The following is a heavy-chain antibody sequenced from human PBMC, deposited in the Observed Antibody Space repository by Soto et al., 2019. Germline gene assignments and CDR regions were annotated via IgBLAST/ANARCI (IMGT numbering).Heavy chain of an antibody. V-gene: IGHV4-39*01. CDR1: GGSISSSSYY. J-gene: IGHJ4*02. D-gene: IGHD3-22*01. CDR3: ARQPGPSDRSGGYYEVSDY. CDR2: IYYSGST. Sequence: SETLSLTCTVSGGSISSSSYYWGWIRQPPGKGLEWIGSIYYSGSTYYNPSLKSRVTISVDTSKNQFSLKLSSVTAADTAVYYCARQPGPSDRSGGYYEVSDYWGQGTLVTVSS.